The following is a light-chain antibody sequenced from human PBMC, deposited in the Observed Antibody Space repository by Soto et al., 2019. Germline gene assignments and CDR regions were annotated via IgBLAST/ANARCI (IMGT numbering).Light chain of an antibody. CDR1: QSVSSDS. V-gene: IGKV3-20*01. J-gene: IGKJ4*01. Sequence: EIVLVQSPGTLSLSPGERATVSCRASQSVSSDSLVWYQQKPGQAPRLLIYGASSRATGIPDRFSGSGSGTDFTLTISRVEPEDFAGYYCQQYSDWPLTFGGGTKVEIK. CDR3: QQYSDWPLT. CDR2: GAS.